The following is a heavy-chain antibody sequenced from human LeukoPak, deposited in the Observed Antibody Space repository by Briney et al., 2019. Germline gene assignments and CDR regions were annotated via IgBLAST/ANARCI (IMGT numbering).Heavy chain of an antibody. CDR1: GSTFSSYW. CDR3: ASVIVTETDAFDI. D-gene: IGHD2/OR15-2a*01. J-gene: IGHJ3*02. Sequence: PGGSLRLSCAASGSTFSSYWMSWVRQAPGKGLEWVANIKQDGSEKYYVDSVKGRFTISRDNAKNSLYLQMNSLRAEDTAVYYCASVIVTETDAFDIWGQGTMVTVSS. CDR2: IKQDGSEK. V-gene: IGHV3-7*01.